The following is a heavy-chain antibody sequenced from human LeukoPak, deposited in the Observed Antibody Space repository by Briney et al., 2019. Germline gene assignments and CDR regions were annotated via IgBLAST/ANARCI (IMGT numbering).Heavy chain of an antibody. CDR2: IVGSGGST. CDR3: AKWGDYDILTGYYDSDY. V-gene: IGHV3-23*01. CDR1: GFTFSNYA. Sequence: GGSLRLSCAASGFTFSNYAMSWVRQAPGRGLEWVSAIVGSGGSTYYADSVKGRFTISRDNPKNTLYLQMNSLRAEDTAVYYCAKWGDYDILTGYYDSDYWGQGTLVTVSS. D-gene: IGHD3-9*01. J-gene: IGHJ4*02.